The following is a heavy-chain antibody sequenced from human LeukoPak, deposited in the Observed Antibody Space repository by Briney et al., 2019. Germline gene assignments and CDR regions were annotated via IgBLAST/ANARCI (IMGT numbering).Heavy chain of an antibody. CDR2: IIPIFGTA. CDR1: GGTFSSYA. V-gene: IGHV1-69*01. Sequence: ASVKVSCKASGGTFSSYAISWVRQAPGQGLEWMGGIIPIFGTANYAQKFQGRVTITADESTSTAYMELSSLRSEDAAVYYCARVPSSLGIDYWGQGTLVTVSS. J-gene: IGHJ4*02. CDR3: ARVPSSLGIDY.